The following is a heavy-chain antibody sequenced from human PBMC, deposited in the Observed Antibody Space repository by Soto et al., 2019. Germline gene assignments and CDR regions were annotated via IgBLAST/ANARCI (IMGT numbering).Heavy chain of an antibody. V-gene: IGHV1-18*01. CDR2: ISAYNGNT. CDR1: GYTFTSYG. J-gene: IGHJ4*02. CDR3: ASDLAVALIDY. Sequence: ASVKVSCKASGYTFTSYGISWVRQAPGQGLEWMGWISAYNGNTKYAQKLQGRVTMATDTSTSTAYMELRSLRSEDTAVHYCASDLAVALIDYWAQGTLVTVSS. D-gene: IGHD6-19*01.